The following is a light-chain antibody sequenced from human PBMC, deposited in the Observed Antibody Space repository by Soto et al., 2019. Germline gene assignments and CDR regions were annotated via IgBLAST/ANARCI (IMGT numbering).Light chain of an antibody. V-gene: IGLV1-40*01. CDR3: QSYDSSLSVHVV. Sequence: QAVVTQPPSVSGAPGQRVTISSTGSSSNIGAGYDVHWYQQLPGTAPKLLIYGNSNRPSGVPDRFSGSKSGTSASLAITGLQAEDEADYYCQSYDSSLSVHVVFGGGTKLTVL. CDR1: SSNIGAGYD. J-gene: IGLJ2*01. CDR2: GNS.